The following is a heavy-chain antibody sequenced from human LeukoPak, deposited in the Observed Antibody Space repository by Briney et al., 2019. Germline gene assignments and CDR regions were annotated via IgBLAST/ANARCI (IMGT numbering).Heavy chain of an antibody. D-gene: IGHD2-2*01. CDR3: ARDQGYCSSTSCYNWFDP. Sequence: PSETLSLTCTVSGGSISSYYWSWIRQPAGKGLEWIGRIYTSGSTNYNPSLKSRVTVPVDTSKNQFSLKLSSVTAADTAVYYCARDQGYCSSTSCYNWFDPWGQGTLVTVSS. J-gene: IGHJ5*02. CDR1: GGSISSYY. CDR2: IYTSGST. V-gene: IGHV4-4*07.